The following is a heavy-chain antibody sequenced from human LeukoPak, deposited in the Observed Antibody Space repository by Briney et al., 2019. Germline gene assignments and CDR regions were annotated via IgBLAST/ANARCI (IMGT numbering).Heavy chain of an antibody. V-gene: IGHV3-23*01. J-gene: IGHJ4*02. CDR2: ISDSGGST. CDR3: AKRGIVNRAVIIVGFHKEAYYFDY. CDR1: GITLSNYG. D-gene: IGHD3-10*01. Sequence: GGSLRLSCAVSGITLSNYGMSWVRQAPGKGLEWVAGISDSGGSTNYADSVKGRFTISRDNPKNTLYLQMNSLRAEDTAVYFCAKRGIVNRAVIIVGFHKEAYYFDYWGQGALVTVSS.